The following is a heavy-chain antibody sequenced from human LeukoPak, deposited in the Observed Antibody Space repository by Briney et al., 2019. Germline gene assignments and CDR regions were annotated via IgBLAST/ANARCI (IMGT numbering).Heavy chain of an antibody. CDR2: IFYNGKT. D-gene: IGHD1-26*01. CDR3: ARRRGATRPDY. V-gene: IGHV4-39*01. CDR1: GGSVNSSGNY. J-gene: IGHJ4*02. Sequence: PSETLSLTCTVSGGSVNSSGNYWGWIRQPPGKGLEWIGSIFYNGKTYYNPSLRSRVTISIDTSKNQISLELTSVTAADTAVYYCARRRGATRPDYWGQGTLVTVSS.